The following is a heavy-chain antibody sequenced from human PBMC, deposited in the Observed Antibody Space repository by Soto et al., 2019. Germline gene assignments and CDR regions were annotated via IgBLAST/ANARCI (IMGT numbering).Heavy chain of an antibody. CDR1: GGSFXGYY. Sequence: TSETLSLTCAFYGGSFXGYYWTWIRQPPGTGLEWIGEINHSGSTNYNPSLKSRVTISVDTSKNQFSLKLTSVTAADTAVYYCARDKITGLFDYWGQGTLVTVSS. CDR2: INHSGST. D-gene: IGHD2-8*02. CDR3: ARDKITGLFDY. J-gene: IGHJ4*02. V-gene: IGHV4-34*01.